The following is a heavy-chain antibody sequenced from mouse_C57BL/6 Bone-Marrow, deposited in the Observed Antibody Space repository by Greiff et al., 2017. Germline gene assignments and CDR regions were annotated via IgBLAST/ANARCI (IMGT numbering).Heavy chain of an antibody. J-gene: IGHJ4*01. D-gene: IGHD1-1*01. Sequence: VQLQQSGPELVQPGASVKISCKASGYTFTDYYMNWVKQSHGKSLEWIGAIHPNNGGTSYNQKFTGKATLTVDKSSSTAYMELRSLTSEDSAVYYCAREGGSSGYYYAMDYWGQGTSVTVSS. CDR3: AREGGSSGYYYAMDY. CDR1: GYTFTDYY. V-gene: IGHV1-26*01. CDR2: IHPNNGGT.